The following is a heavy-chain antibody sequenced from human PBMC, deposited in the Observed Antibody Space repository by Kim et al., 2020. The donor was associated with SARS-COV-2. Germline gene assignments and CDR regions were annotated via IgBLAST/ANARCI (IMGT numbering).Heavy chain of an antibody. CDR2: SSDGGST. Sequence: SSDGGSTYYANSVKGRFTISGDNSKNTLYLQMGSLRAEDMAVYYCARSWDYWGQGTLVTVSS. V-gene: IGHV3-64*01. J-gene: IGHJ4*02. CDR3: ARSWDY.